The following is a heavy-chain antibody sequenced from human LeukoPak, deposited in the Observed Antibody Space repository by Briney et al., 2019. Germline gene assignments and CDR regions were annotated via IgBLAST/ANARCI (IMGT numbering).Heavy chain of an antibody. D-gene: IGHD6-13*01. CDR3: ARDRISAAGKGVRWFDP. V-gene: IGHV4-34*01. CDR1: GGSFSDYF. J-gene: IGHJ5*02. CDR2: VNHNGST. Sequence: PSETLSLTCAVYGGSFSDYFWSWIRQSPGKGLEWIGEVNHNGSTNYNPSLKSRVTISIDTSKNQFSLKLSSVTAADTAVYYCARDRISAAGKGVRWFDPWGQGTLVTVSS.